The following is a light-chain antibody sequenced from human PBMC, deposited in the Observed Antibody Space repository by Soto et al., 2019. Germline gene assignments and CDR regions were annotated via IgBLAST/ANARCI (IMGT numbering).Light chain of an antibody. CDR2: DST. Sequence: VLTQSPATLSLSPGERATLSCRASQSIHTSLAWYQQKPGQPPRLVVYDSTLRANGVPDRFGGSRSGTGFTLTINNLEPEDFAVYYCQQRNVWPPITFGQGTRLEI. CDR3: QQRNVWPPIT. V-gene: IGKV3-11*01. J-gene: IGKJ5*01. CDR1: QSIHTS.